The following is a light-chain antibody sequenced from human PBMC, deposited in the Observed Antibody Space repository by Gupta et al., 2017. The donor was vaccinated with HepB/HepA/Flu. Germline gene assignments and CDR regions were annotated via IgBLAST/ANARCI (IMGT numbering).Light chain of an antibody. CDR2: DVT. CDR3: SSYTSSSVV. V-gene: IGLV2-14*03. J-gene: IGLJ2*01. Sequence: QSALTQPASVSGSPGQSITILCTGTSSDIGTYNYVSWYQQHPGKAPKLVIYDVTNRPSGVSNRFSGSKSGNTASLTISEVQAEDEADYYCSSYTSSSVVFGGGTKVTVL. CDR1: SSDIGTYNY.